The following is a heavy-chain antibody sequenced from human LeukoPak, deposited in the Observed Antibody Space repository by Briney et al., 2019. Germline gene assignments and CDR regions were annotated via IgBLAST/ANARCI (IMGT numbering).Heavy chain of an antibody. CDR1: GFTFSSPA. V-gene: IGHV1-58*02. CDR2: IVVGSDNT. D-gene: IGHD3-3*01. CDR3: AASALGDAFDI. Sequence: GASVKVSCKASGFTFSSPAMQWVRQARGQRLEWIGWIVVGSDNTNYAQEFQERVTITRDMSTSTAYMELSSLRSEDTAVYHCAASALGDAFDIWGQGTMVTVSS. J-gene: IGHJ3*02.